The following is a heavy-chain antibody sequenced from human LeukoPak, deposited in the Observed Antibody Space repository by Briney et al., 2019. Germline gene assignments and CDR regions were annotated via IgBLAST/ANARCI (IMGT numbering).Heavy chain of an antibody. CDR1: GFTFSSYS. J-gene: IGHJ4*02. V-gene: IGHV3-48*01. Sequence: GGSLRLSCAASGFTFSSYSMNWVRQAPGKGLEWVSYISSSSTTIYYADSVKGRFTISRDNAKNSLYLQMNSLRAEDTAVYYCARDAGRSGYYEVDYWGQGTLVTVSS. CDR2: ISSSSTTI. D-gene: IGHD3-22*01. CDR3: ARDAGRSGYYEVDY.